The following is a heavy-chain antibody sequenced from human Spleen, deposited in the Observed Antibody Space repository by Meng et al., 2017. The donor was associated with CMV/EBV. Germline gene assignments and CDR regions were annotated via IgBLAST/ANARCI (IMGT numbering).Heavy chain of an antibody. CDR1: GFTFSSYA. Sequence: GGSLRLSCAASGFTFSSYAMHWVRQAPGKGLEWVAVISYDGSNKYYADSVKGRFTISRDNAKNSLYLQMNSLRAEDTAVYYCARDRYCSSTSCLLWDYWGQGTLVTVSS. J-gene: IGHJ4*02. D-gene: IGHD2-2*01. CDR3: ARDRYCSSTSCLLWDY. V-gene: IGHV3-30*04. CDR2: ISYDGSNK.